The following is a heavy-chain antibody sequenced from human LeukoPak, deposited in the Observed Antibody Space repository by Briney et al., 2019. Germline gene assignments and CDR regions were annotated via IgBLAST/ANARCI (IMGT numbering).Heavy chain of an antibody. CDR3: ARLRDDAFDI. V-gene: IGHV5-51*01. Sequence: GESLKISFKVSGXSFTNSWIAWVRQMPGIGVEWMGIIYPGDSDTRYTPSFQGQVTISADKSISTAYLQWSSLKASDTAMYYCARLRDDAFDIWGQGTMVTVSS. J-gene: IGHJ3*02. CDR2: IYPGDSDT. CDR1: GXSFTNSW.